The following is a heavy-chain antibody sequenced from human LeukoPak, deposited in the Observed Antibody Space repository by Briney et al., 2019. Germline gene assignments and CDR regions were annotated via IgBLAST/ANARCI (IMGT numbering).Heavy chain of an antibody. Sequence: GRSLRLSCAASGFDFNNYGMHWVRQAPGKGLEWVAVIWYDGTTKYNADSVKGRFTISRDDARNSLYLQMNGLRAEDAAVYFCADFVKGWGQGTLVTVSS. V-gene: IGHV3-33*03. CDR2: IWYDGTTK. J-gene: IGHJ4*02. D-gene: IGHD3-16*02. CDR3: ADFVKG. CDR1: GFDFNNYG.